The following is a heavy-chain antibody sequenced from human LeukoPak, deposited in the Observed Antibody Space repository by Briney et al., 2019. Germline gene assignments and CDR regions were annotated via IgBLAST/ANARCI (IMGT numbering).Heavy chain of an antibody. CDR3: ARDPCSGGSCGNYDY. Sequence: GASVKVSCKASGYTFTSYYMNWVRQAPGQGLEWMGIINPSGGSTSYAQKFQGRVTMTRDMSTSTVYMELSSLRSEDTAAYYCARDPCSGGSCGNYDYWGQGTLVTVSS. CDR1: GYTFTSYY. V-gene: IGHV1-46*01. CDR2: INPSGGST. J-gene: IGHJ4*02. D-gene: IGHD2-15*01.